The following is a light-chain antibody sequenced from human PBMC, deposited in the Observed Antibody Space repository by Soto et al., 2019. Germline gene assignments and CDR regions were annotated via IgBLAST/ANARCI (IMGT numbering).Light chain of an antibody. V-gene: IGLV1-44*01. CDR1: SSNIGSNT. Sequence: QSVLTQPPSASGTPGQRVTISSSGSSSNIGSNTVNWYQQLPGTAPKLMIYEVSNRPSGVSNRFSGSKSGNTASLTISGLQAEDEADYYCSSYTSSSTWVFGGGTKLTVL. J-gene: IGLJ3*02. CDR3: SSYTSSSTWV. CDR2: EVS.